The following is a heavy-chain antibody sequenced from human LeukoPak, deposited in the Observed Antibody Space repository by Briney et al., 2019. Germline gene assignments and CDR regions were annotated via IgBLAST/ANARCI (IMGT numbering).Heavy chain of an antibody. Sequence: PGGSLRLSCAASGFTFIIYWMSSVRPAPGKGVEWVANIKQVGSEKYYVESVKGRFTISRDNAKNSLYLQMNSLRAEDTAVYYCARGRITIFGVVSGGYYYYYMDVWGKGTTVTVSS. CDR2: IKQVGSEK. D-gene: IGHD3-3*01. V-gene: IGHV3-7*01. CDR1: GFTFIIYW. J-gene: IGHJ6*03. CDR3: ARGRITIFGVVSGGYYYYYMDV.